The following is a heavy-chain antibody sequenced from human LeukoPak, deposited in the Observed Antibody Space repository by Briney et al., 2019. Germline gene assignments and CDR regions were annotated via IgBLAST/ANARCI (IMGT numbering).Heavy chain of an antibody. V-gene: IGHV4-34*01. J-gene: IGHJ4*02. D-gene: IGHD4-17*01. CDR3: ATSPYGDYPFIIDY. CDR1: GGSFSGYY. CDR2: INHSGST. Sequence: SETLSLTCAVYGGSFSGYYWGWIRQPPGKGLEWIGEINHSGSTNYNPSLKSRVTISVDTSKNQFSLKLSSVTAADTAVYYCATSPYGDYPFIIDYWGQGTLVTVSS.